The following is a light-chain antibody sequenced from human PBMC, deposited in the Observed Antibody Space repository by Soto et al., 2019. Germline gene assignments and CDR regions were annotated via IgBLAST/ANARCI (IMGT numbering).Light chain of an antibody. J-gene: IGKJ1*01. CDR1: QSITSY. CDR3: QQRYTTPWT. Sequence: DIQMTQSPSSLSASVGDRVTITCRASQSITSYLNWYQQKPGKAPQLLIYAASSLQSGVPSRFSGSGSGTDCTLTISSLQPEDFATYFCQQRYTTPWTFGQGTKVEVK. CDR2: AAS. V-gene: IGKV1-39*01.